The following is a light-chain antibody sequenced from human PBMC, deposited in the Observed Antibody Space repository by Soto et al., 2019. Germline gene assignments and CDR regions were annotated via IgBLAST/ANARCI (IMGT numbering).Light chain of an antibody. CDR3: SSYTSSSTLV. V-gene: IGLV2-14*01. CDR1: SSDVGGYNY. J-gene: IGLJ2*01. CDR2: EVS. Sequence: QSALTQPASVSGSPGQSITISCTGTSSDVGGYNYVSWYQQHPGKAPKLMIYEVSNRPSGVSNRFSGSKSGNTASLTISGLHTEDEADYHCSSYTSSSTLVFGGGTKVTVL.